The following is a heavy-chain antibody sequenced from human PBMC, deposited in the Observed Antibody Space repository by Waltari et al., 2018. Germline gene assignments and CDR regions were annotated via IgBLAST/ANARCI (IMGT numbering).Heavy chain of an antibody. CDR1: GGSISGSY. J-gene: IGHJ4*02. V-gene: IGHV4-4*09. CDR2: IYSSGTT. D-gene: IGHD6-13*01. CDR3: ARQGGTGYSSSWVDY. Sequence: QLQLQESGPGLVKASETLSLTCIVSGGSISGSYWGWIRQPPGKGLEWIGYIYSSGTTHYAPSLKSRVTISLDTPKNQFSLKLSSVTAADTAVYYCARQGGTGYSSSWVDYWGQGTLVTVSS.